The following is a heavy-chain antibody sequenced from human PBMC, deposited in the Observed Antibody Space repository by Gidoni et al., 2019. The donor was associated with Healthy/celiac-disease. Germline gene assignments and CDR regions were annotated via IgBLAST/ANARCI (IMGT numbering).Heavy chain of an antibody. D-gene: IGHD6-6*01. CDR1: GYSISSGYY. V-gene: IGHV4-38-2*02. CDR2: IYHSGST. J-gene: IGHJ5*02. CDR3: AGDRASIAARRGGYNWFDP. Sequence: QVQLQESAPGLRKPSETLSLTCTVSGYSISSGYYWGWIRQPPGKGLKWIGSIYHSGSTYYNPSLKSRVTISEETSKKQFSRKLSSVTAADTTMYYCAGDRASIAARRGGYNWFDPWGQGTLVTVSS.